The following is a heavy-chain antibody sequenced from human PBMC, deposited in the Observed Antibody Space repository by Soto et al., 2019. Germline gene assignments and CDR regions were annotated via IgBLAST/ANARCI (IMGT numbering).Heavy chain of an antibody. CDR1: GYTFTSYG. J-gene: IGHJ4*02. CDR2: ISAHNGNT. D-gene: IGHD5-12*01. V-gene: IGHV1-18*01. CDR3: ARGGYGDY. Sequence: QVHLVQSGAEVKKPGASVKVSCKASGYTFTSYGITWVRQAPGQGLGWMGWISAHNGNTAYAQKLQGRVIVTRDASSSPAYMERRSLRADDPAVYYCARGGYGDYWGQGALVTVSS.